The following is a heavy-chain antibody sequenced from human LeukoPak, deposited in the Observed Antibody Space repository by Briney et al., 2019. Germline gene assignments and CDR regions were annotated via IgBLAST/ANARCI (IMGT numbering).Heavy chain of an antibody. J-gene: IGHJ4*02. D-gene: IGHD5-18*01. Sequence: GGSLRLSCAASGFTLRTYAMSWVRQAPGKGLEWVSTISGSGGSTYYADSVKGRFTISKDNSKNTLYLQMNSLRAEDTALYYCAKASYGYYFDYWGQGTLVTVSS. CDR2: ISGSGGST. V-gene: IGHV3-23*01. CDR1: GFTLRTYA. CDR3: AKASYGYYFDY.